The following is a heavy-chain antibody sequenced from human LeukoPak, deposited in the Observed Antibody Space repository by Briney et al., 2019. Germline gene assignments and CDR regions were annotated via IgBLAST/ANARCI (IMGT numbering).Heavy chain of an antibody. D-gene: IGHD4-17*01. CDR2: INHSGST. V-gene: IGHV4-34*01. Sequence: PSETLSLTCAVYGGSFSGYYWSWIRQPPGKGLEWIGEINHSGSTNYNPSLKSRVTISVDTSKNQFSLKLSSVTAADTAVYYCARAGLVAVTRGHRWVHYWGQGTLVTVSS. CDR1: GGSFSGYY. J-gene: IGHJ4*02. CDR3: ARAGLVAVTRGHRWVHY.